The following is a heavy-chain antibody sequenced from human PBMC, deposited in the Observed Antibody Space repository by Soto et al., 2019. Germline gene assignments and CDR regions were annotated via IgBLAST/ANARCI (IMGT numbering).Heavy chain of an antibody. CDR3: ARADYGDDDY. V-gene: IGHV1-18*01. CDR1: GYTFSSYR. D-gene: IGHD4-17*01. CDR2: IHAYNGDT. J-gene: IGHJ4*02. Sequence: QVRLVQSGAEVKKPGASVKVSCKASGYTFSSYRISWVRQAPGQGPEWMGWIHAYNGDTKYAQKFQDRLIMTTDTSTSTAYMELRSLTSDDTAVYYCARADYGDDDYRGQGTLVIVSS.